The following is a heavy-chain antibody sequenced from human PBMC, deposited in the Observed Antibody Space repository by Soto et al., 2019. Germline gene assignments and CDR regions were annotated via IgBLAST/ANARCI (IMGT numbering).Heavy chain of an antibody. CDR1: GGSFSGYY. CDR3: ARGGIAAPREWLRPKFDY. J-gene: IGHJ4*02. CDR2: INHSGST. Sequence: SETLSLTCAVYGGSFSGYYWSWIRQPPGKGLEWIGEINHSGSTNYNPSLKSRVTISVDTSKNQFSLKLSSVTAADTAVYYCARGGIAAPREWLRPKFDYWGQGTLVTVSS. V-gene: IGHV4-34*01. D-gene: IGHD5-12*01.